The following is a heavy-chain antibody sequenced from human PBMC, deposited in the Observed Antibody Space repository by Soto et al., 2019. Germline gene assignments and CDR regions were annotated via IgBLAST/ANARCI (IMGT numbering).Heavy chain of an antibody. CDR2: IYHSGST. V-gene: IGHV4-4*02. CDR1: GGSMSSSNW. J-gene: IGHJ6*02. CDR3: ARALSSSWYGYYYYGMDV. Sequence: PSETLSLTCVVSGGSMSSSNWWSWVRQPPGKGLEWIGEIYHSGSTNYNPSLKSRVTISVDKSKNQFSLKLSSVTAADTAVYYCARALSSSWYGYYYYGMDVWGQGTTVTVSS. D-gene: IGHD6-13*01.